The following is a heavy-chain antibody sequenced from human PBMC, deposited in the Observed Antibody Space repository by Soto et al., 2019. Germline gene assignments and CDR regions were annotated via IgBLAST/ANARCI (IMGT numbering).Heavy chain of an antibody. J-gene: IGHJ4*02. D-gene: IGHD3-16*02. CDR1: GFPFSYSW. CDR2: IKSEPDGGTT. V-gene: IGHV3-15*01. Sequence: EVQLMESGGGLVNPGGSLRLSCVASGFPFSYSWMSWVRQAPGKGLEWVARIKSEPDGGTTDYAASVEGRFNISRDESKNTLDLQMNSLKTEDTAVYYCVIYDYIWGTYRVRWAYWGQGTLVTVSS. CDR3: VIYDYIWGTYRVRWAY.